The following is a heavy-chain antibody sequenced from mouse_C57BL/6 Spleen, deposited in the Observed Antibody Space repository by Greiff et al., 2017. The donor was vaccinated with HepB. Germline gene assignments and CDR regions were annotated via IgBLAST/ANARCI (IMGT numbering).Heavy chain of an antibody. CDR3: ARKLRHAVDY. J-gene: IGHJ4*01. Sequence: VQLQQSGAELVMPGASVKLSCKASGYTFTSYWMHWVKQRPGQGLEWIGEIDPSDSYTNYHQKCKGKSTLTVDKSSSTAYMQRSSLTSEDSAVYYCARKLRHAVDYWGQGKSVTVSS. CDR1: GYTFTSYW. V-gene: IGHV1-69*01. D-gene: IGHD1-3*01. CDR2: IDPSDSYT.